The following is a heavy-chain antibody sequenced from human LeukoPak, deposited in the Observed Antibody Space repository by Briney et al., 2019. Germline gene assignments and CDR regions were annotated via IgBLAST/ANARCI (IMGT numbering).Heavy chain of an antibody. D-gene: IGHD5-18*01. J-gene: IGHJ4*02. CDR2: IYPGDSDT. Sequence: GESLKISCKGSGYSFTSYWIGWVRQMPGKGLEWMGIIYPGDSDTRYSPSFQGQVTISADKSISTAYLQWSSLKASDTAMYYCARLGRGRGYSYGSSWYFEYWGQGTLVTVSS. V-gene: IGHV5-51*01. CDR1: GYSFTSYW. CDR3: ARLGRGRGYSYGSSWYFEY.